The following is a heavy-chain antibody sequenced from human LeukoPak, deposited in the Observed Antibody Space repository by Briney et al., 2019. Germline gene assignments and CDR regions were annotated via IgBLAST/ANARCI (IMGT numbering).Heavy chain of an antibody. CDR2: ISGSGGST. CDR1: GFTFSSYA. V-gene: IGHV3-23*01. D-gene: IGHD3-3*01. J-gene: IGHJ4*02. Sequence: GGSLRLPCAASGFTFSSYAMSWVRQAPGKGLEWVSVISGSGGSTYYADSVKGRFTISRDNSKNTLYLQMNSLRAEDTAVYYCAKDSITIFGVVIIPDWGQGTLVTVSS. CDR3: AKDSITIFGVVIIPD.